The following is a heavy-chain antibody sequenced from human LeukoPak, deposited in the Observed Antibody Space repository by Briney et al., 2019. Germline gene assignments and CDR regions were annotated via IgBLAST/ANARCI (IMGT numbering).Heavy chain of an antibody. CDR1: GFTFSSYE. J-gene: IGHJ6*03. D-gene: IGHD3/OR15-3a*01. CDR2: IKQDGSEK. CDR3: ARPTWTNYMDV. V-gene: IGHV3-7*01. Sequence: GGSLRLSCAASGFTFSSYEMNWVRQAPGKGLEWVANIKQDGSEKYYLDSVKGRFTISRDNFKNSLYLQMNSLRAEDTAVYFCARPTWTNYMDVWGKGTAVTISS.